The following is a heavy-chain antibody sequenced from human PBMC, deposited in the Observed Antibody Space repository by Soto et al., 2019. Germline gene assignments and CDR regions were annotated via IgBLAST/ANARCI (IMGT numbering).Heavy chain of an antibody. CDR2: INPNSGGT. V-gene: IGHV1-2*04. J-gene: IGHJ6*02. CDR1: GYTFTGYY. Sequence: ASVKVSCKASGYTFTGYYMHWVRQAPGQGLEWMGWINPNSGGTNYAQKFQGWVTMTRDTSISTAYMELSRLRSDDTAVYYCARVQVATTYYGMDLWGQGNTVTVSS. D-gene: IGHD5-12*01. CDR3: ARVQVATTYYGMDL.